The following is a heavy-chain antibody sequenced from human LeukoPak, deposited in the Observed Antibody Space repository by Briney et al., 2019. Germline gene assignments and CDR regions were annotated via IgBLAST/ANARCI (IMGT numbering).Heavy chain of an antibody. CDR2: INHSGST. Sequence: PSETLSLTCAVYGGSFSGYYWSWIRQPPGKGLEWIGEINHSGSTNYNPSLKSRVTISVDTSENQFSLKLSSVTAADTAVYYCARVDITLDYWGQGTLVTVSS. V-gene: IGHV4-34*01. D-gene: IGHD2-2*03. CDR1: GGSFSGYY. J-gene: IGHJ4*02. CDR3: ARVDITLDY.